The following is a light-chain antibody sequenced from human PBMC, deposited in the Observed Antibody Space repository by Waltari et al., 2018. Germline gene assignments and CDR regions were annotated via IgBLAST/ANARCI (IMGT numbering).Light chain of an antibody. V-gene: IGKV3-11*01. CDR1: VNISSF. Sequence: IVLTQSPATLSLSPGERATLSCSATVNISSFLAGYQQKHGQAPRLLIYDAANRATGIPDRFSGSGSGTDFTLTISSLEPEDFAVYFCKQRYNGLALTFGGGTTVEIK. CDR3: KQRYNGLALT. CDR2: DAA. J-gene: IGKJ4*01.